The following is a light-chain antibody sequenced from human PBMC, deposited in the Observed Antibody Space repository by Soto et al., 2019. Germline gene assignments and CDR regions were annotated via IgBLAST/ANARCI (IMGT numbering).Light chain of an antibody. V-gene: IGKV3-20*01. CDR2: DAS. J-gene: IGKJ4*01. CDR1: QTVYRN. CDR3: QQYASSPLT. Sequence: EIVMTQSPATLSMSPGERATLSCRASQTVYRNLAWYQHKPGQAPRLLIYDASSRATGIPDRFSGSGSGTDFTLTISTLEPEDFAVYFCQQYASSPLTFGGGTKVDIK.